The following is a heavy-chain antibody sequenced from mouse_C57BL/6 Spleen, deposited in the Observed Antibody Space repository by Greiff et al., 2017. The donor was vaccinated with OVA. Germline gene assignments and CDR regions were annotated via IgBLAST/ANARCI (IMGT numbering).Heavy chain of an antibody. Sequence: QVQLKQPGAELVRPGSSVKLSCKASGYTFTSYWMDWVKQRPGQGLEWIGNIYPSDSETHYNQKFKDKATLTVDKSSSTAYMQLSSLTSEDSAVYYCALYYYGSSYRAMDYWGQGTSVTVSS. V-gene: IGHV1-61*01. CDR1: GYTFTSYW. CDR3: ALYYYGSSYRAMDY. D-gene: IGHD1-1*01. J-gene: IGHJ4*01. CDR2: IYPSDSET.